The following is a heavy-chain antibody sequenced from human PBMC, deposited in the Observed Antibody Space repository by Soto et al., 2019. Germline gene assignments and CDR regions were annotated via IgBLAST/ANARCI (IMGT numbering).Heavy chain of an antibody. CDR1: GGTFSSYA. D-gene: IGHD3-22*01. Sequence: QVQLVQSGAEVKKPGSSVKVSCKASGGTFSSYAISWVRQAPGQGLEWMGGIIPIFGTAKDAQKFQGRVTITADESTITAYWELSSLRSEHTAVYYCARDRWISSGQALYYFDYWGQGTLVTDSS. CDR2: IIPIFGTA. CDR3: ARDRWISSGQALYYFDY. J-gene: IGHJ4*02. V-gene: IGHV1-69*01.